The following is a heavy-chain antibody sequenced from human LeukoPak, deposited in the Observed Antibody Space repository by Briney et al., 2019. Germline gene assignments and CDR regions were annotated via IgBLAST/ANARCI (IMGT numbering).Heavy chain of an antibody. CDR2: ISYDGSNK. CDR1: GFTFSSYG. CDR3: AKDRDTAMDFDY. Sequence: PGRSLRLSCAASGFTFSSYGMHWVRQAPGKGLEGVAVISYDGSNKYYADSVKGRFTISRDNSKNTLYLQMNSLRAEDTAVYYCAKDRDTAMDFDYWGQGTLVTVSS. D-gene: IGHD5-18*01. V-gene: IGHV3-30*18. J-gene: IGHJ4*02.